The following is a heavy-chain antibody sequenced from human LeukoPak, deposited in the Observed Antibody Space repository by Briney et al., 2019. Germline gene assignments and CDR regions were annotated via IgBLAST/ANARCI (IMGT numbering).Heavy chain of an antibody. J-gene: IGHJ4*02. V-gene: IGHV3-30*18. Sequence: GSLRLSCAASRFTFSACGMHWVRQAPGKGLEWVAAISFDGSHKYYADSVKGRFTISRDNSMNTLYLQMNSLRAEDTAVYYCAKGTAVDRQYFENWGRGTLVTVSS. CDR2: ISFDGSHK. CDR1: RFTFSACG. CDR3: AKGTAVDRQYFEN. D-gene: IGHD1-1*01.